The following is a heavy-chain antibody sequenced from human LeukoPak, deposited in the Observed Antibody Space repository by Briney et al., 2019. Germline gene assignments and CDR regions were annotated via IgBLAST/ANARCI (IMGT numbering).Heavy chain of an antibody. J-gene: IGHJ6*03. CDR1: GYTFTSYD. Sequence: ASVKVSCKASGYTFTSYDINWVRHAPGQGLEWMGWMDPNSGNTGYAQKFQGRVTITRNTSISTAYMELSSLRSEDTAVYYCARGLSGYSYGWVYYYYYMDVWGKGTTVTVSS. CDR3: ARGLSGYSYGWVYYYYYMDV. CDR2: MDPNSGNT. D-gene: IGHD5-18*01. V-gene: IGHV1-8*03.